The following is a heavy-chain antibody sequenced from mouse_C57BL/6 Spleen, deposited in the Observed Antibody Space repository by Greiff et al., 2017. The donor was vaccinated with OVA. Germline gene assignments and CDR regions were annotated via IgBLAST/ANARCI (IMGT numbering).Heavy chain of an antibody. V-gene: IGHV1-81*01. J-gene: IGHJ4*01. CDR2: IYPRSGNT. Sequence: VQVVESGAELARPGASVKLSCKASGYTFTSYGISWVKQSTGQGLEWIGEIYPRSGNTYYNEKFKGKATLTADKSSSTAYMELRSLTSEDSAVYFCAREGHYYGSSYYAMDYWGQGTSVTVSS. CDR3: AREGHYYGSSYYAMDY. CDR1: GYTFTSYG. D-gene: IGHD1-1*01.